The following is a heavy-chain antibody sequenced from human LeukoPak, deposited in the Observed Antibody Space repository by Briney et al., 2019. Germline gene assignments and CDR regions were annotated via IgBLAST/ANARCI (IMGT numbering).Heavy chain of an antibody. CDR3: ASSWGYSNAFDI. CDR1: GGSISSYY. V-gene: IGHV4-59*08. D-gene: IGHD5-18*01. CDR2: IYYSGST. Sequence: SETLSLTCTVSGGSISSYYWSWIRQPPGKGLEWIGYIYYSGSTNYNPSLKSRVTISVDTSKNQFSLRLSSVTAADTAVYYCASSWGYSNAFDIWGQGTMVTVSS. J-gene: IGHJ3*02.